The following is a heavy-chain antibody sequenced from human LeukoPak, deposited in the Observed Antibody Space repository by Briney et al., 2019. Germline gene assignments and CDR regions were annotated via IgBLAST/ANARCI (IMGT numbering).Heavy chain of an antibody. D-gene: IGHD2-2*01. Sequence: SVKVSCKVSGGTFSSYAISWVRQAPGQGLEWVGGIIPIFGTANYAQKFQGRVTITTDESTSTAYMELSSLRSEDTAVYYCAREGEDCSSTSCYPDAFDIWGQGTMVTVSS. CDR3: AREGEDCSSTSCYPDAFDI. V-gene: IGHV1-69*05. J-gene: IGHJ3*02. CDR2: IIPIFGTA. CDR1: GGTFSSYA.